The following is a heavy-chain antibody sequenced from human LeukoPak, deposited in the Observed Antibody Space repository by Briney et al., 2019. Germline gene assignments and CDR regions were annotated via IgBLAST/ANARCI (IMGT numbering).Heavy chain of an antibody. D-gene: IGHD3-9*01. CDR2: INHSGST. CDR1: GGSISSSSYY. Sequence: SETLSLTCTVSGGSISSSSYYWGWIRQPPGKGLEWIGEINHSGSTNYNPSLKSRVTISVDTSKNQFSLKLSSVTAADTAVYYRARGDGQLRYFDWLLDGGLEFDPWGQGTLVTVSS. V-gene: IGHV4-39*07. CDR3: ARGDGQLRYFDWLLDGGLEFDP. J-gene: IGHJ5*02.